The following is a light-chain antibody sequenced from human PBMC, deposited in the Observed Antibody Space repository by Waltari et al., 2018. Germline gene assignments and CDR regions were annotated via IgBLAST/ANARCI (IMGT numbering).Light chain of an antibody. CDR1: SLRSYY. J-gene: IGLJ2*01. CDR2: DKN. CDR3: HSRDASGVAGS. V-gene: IGLV3-19*01. Sequence: SSELTQDPAVSVAMGQTVRIPCHGDSLRSYYASWYQQRPGQAPIRVIYDKNNRPPGVPDRFSGSSSHNTGSLTITGAQAEDEASYYCHSRDASGVAGSFGGGTKLTVL.